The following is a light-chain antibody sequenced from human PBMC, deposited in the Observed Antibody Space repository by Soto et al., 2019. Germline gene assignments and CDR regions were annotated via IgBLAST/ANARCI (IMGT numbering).Light chain of an antibody. CDR1: TSNIAIND. J-gene: IGLJ3*02. Sequence: QSVLTQPPSASGTPGQRVTISCSGSTSNIAINDVYWYQQLPGAAPKVLFYRNDRRPSGVPDRFSASKSDTSASLAISGFRSDDEADYYCATWDNSLSGPVFGGGTKLTVL. CDR3: ATWDNSLSGPV. CDR2: RND. V-gene: IGLV1-47*01.